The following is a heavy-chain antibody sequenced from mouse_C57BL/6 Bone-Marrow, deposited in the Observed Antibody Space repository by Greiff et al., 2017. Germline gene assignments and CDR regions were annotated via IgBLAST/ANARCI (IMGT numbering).Heavy chain of an antibody. D-gene: IGHD1-1*01. V-gene: IGHV1-78*01. CDR1: GYTFTDHT. J-gene: IGHJ2*01. CDR3: AHYYGSSPYCDY. Sequence: QVQLQQSDAELVKPGASVKISCKVSGYTFTDHTIHWMKQRPEQGLEWIGYIYPRDGSTKYNEKFKGKATLTAAKSSSTAFMQLKSLTSEDSAVYFCAHYYGSSPYCDYWGQGTTLTVSS. CDR2: IYPRDGST.